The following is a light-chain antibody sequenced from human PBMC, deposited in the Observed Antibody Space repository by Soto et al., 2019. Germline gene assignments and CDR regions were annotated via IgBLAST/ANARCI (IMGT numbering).Light chain of an antibody. CDR1: QGVGRF. CDR2: DAS. CDR3: QQPSGWPLT. Sequence: EIVLTQSPATLSLSPGERAALSCRASQGVGRFLAWYQQKPGQAPRLLIYDASNRATGIPARFSGSGSETDFTLVIDNLEPEDFAVYYCQQPSGWPLTFGGGTKVEIK. V-gene: IGKV3-11*01. J-gene: IGKJ4*01.